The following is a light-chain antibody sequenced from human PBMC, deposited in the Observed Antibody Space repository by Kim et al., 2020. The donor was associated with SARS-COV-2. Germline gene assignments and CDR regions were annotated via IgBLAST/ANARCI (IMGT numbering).Light chain of an antibody. CDR3: QSYDSSLSGFVV. Sequence: VIISCTGRSSNIGAGYGVHWYQQLPETAPKLLIYGNSNRPSGVPDRFSGSKSGTSASLAITGLQAEDEADYYCQSYDSSLSGFVVFGGGTQLTVL. CDR1: SSNIGAGYG. V-gene: IGLV1-40*01. CDR2: GNS. J-gene: IGLJ2*01.